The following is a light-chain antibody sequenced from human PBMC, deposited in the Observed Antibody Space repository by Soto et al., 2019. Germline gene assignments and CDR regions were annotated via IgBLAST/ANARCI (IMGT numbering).Light chain of an antibody. V-gene: IGKV2-28*01. CDR2: LGS. J-gene: IGKJ4*01. Sequence: DIVMTQSPLSLPVTPGEPASISCRSSQSLLHSNGYNYLDWYLQKPGQSPQLLIYLGSNRASGVPDRFSGSGSGTDFTLQISRVEADDVGVYYCMQRLEFPLTFGGGTKVDNK. CDR1: QSLLHSNGYNY. CDR3: MQRLEFPLT.